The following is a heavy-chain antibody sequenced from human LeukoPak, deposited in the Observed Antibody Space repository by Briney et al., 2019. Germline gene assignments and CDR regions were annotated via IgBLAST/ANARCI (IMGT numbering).Heavy chain of an antibody. Sequence: SSETLSLTCTVPGGSISTYYWNWIRQPPGKGLEWIGYISNSGITTYNPSLKSRVTISVDSSKSQFSLKLNSVTAADTAVYYCARSGGYSSSWSLWGQGTLVTVSS. D-gene: IGHD6-13*01. V-gene: IGHV4-59*01. J-gene: IGHJ4*02. CDR1: GGSISTYY. CDR3: ARSGGYSSSWSL. CDR2: ISNSGIT.